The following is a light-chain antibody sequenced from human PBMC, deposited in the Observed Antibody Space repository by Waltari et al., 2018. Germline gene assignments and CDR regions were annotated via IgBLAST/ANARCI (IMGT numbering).Light chain of an antibody. V-gene: IGLV1-40*01. CDR1: SSNIGAGYD. J-gene: IGLJ2*01. CDR3: QAYDSSLKVV. Sequence: QSVLTQPPSVSGAPGQRVTISCTGSSSNIGAGYDVHWYQQLPGTAPKLLIHGNRNRPSGVADRFAGAKAGASASLAITGRQAEDEADYYCQAYDSSLKVVFGGGTKLTVL. CDR2: GNR.